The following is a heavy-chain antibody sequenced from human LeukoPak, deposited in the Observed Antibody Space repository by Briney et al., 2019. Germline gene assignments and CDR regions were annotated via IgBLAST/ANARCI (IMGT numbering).Heavy chain of an antibody. CDR3: AKDMAYCGGDCYDFDY. J-gene: IGHJ4*02. D-gene: IGHD2-21*02. CDR2: ISYDGSNK. CDR1: GFTFSSYG. V-gene: IGHV3-30*18. Sequence: PTGGSLRLSCAASGFTFSSYGMHWVRQAPGKGLEWVAVISYDGSNKYYADSVKGRFTISRDNSKNTLYLQMNSLRAEDTAVYYCAKDMAYCGGDCYDFDYWGQGTLVTVSS.